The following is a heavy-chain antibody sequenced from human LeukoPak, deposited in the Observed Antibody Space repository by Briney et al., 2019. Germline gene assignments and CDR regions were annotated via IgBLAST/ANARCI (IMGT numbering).Heavy chain of an antibody. CDR1: GYTFTNFD. D-gene: IGHD2-15*01. CDR2: MNPNSGNT. CDR3: AINQLGSCSGGSCYRRYYFDY. J-gene: IGHJ4*02. Sequence: ASVKVSCKASGYTFTNFDINWVRQATGQGLEWMGWMNPNSGNTGYAQKFQGRVTMTRNTSISTAYMELSSLRSEDTAVYYCAINQLGSCSGGSCYRRYYFDYWGQGTLVTVSS. V-gene: IGHV1-8*01.